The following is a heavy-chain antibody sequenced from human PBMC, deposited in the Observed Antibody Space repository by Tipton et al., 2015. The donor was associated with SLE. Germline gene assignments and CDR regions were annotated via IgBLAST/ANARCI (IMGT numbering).Heavy chain of an antibody. V-gene: IGHV4-39*07. Sequence: TLSLTCTVSGGSISSSSYYWGWIRQPPGKGLEWIGSIYYSGSTYYNPSLKSRVTISVDTSKNQFFLRLSSMTAAETAVYYCAIRDSSSWFFDYWGQGTLVTVSS. CDR1: GGSISSSSYY. D-gene: IGHD6-13*01. CDR3: AIRDSSSWFFDY. CDR2: IYYSGST. J-gene: IGHJ4*02.